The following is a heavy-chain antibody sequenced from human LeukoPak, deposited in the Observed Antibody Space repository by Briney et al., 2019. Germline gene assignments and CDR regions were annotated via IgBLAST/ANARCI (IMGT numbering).Heavy chain of an antibody. CDR3: ARGDPTVTTKQNFDY. D-gene: IGHD4-17*01. Sequence: GGSLRLSCAASGFTFNTYAIHWIRQAPGKGLEWVAVISYDGFNEYYADSVKGRFTISRDNSKDMLYLQMNSLRVEDTAVYYCARGDPTVTTKQNFDYWGQGTLVTVSS. V-gene: IGHV3-30-3*01. CDR1: GFTFNTYA. CDR2: ISYDGFNE. J-gene: IGHJ4*02.